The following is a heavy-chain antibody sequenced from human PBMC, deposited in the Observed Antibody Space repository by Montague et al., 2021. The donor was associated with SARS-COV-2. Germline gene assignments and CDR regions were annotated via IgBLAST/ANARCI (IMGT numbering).Heavy chain of an antibody. D-gene: IGHD6-19*01. Sequence: SLRLSCAASGFTFGNYAMNWVRQAPGKGLEWVSIIYSGGNTIVYAESVKGRFTISRDNSKNMLYLQMNSLRAEDTAVYYCAKELALAGQYYSYGMDVWGQGTTVTVSS. V-gene: IGHV3-23*03. CDR3: AKELALAGQYYSYGMDV. CDR2: IYSGGNTI. CDR1: GFTFGNYA. J-gene: IGHJ6*02.